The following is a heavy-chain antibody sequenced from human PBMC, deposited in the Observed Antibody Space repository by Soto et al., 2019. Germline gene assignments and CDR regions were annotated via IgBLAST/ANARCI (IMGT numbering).Heavy chain of an antibody. CDR1: GFTFRSYA. J-gene: IGHJ6*02. D-gene: IGHD1-7*01. CDR3: ARSDWNYVGYYYYGMDV. Sequence: GSLRLSCAASGFTFRSYAMPLVLHAACNGLEWVAVISYDGSNKYYADSVKGRFTISRDNSKNTLYLQMNSLRAEDTAVYYCARSDWNYVGYYYYGMDVWGQGTTVTSP. CDR2: ISYDGSNK. V-gene: IGHV3-30-3*01.